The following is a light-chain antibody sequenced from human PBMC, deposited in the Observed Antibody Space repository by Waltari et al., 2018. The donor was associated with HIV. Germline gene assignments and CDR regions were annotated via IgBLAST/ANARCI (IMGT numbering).Light chain of an antibody. Sequence: DIQMTQSPSTLSASVGDRVTITCRASQSISSWLAWYHQKPGKAPNLLIYKASSLESGVPSRFSGSGSGTEFTLTISSLQPDDFATYYCQQYIDYPYTFGQGTKLEIK. CDR3: QQYIDYPYT. J-gene: IGKJ2*01. CDR1: QSISSW. V-gene: IGKV1-5*03. CDR2: KAS.